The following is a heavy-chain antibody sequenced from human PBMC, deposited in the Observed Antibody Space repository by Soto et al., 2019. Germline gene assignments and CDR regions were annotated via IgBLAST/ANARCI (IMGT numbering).Heavy chain of an antibody. V-gene: IGHV1-2*04. CDR2: INPSSGGT. D-gene: IGHD3-10*01. Sequence: ASVKVSCKASGYTFTSYYMHWVRQAPGQGLEWMGWINPSSGGTNYAQKFQGWVTMTRDTSISTAYMELSRLRSDDTAVYYCARGPPLNGSGSSLSYYYYGMDVWGQGTTVTVSS. J-gene: IGHJ6*02. CDR1: GYTFTSYY. CDR3: ARGPPLNGSGSSLSYYYYGMDV.